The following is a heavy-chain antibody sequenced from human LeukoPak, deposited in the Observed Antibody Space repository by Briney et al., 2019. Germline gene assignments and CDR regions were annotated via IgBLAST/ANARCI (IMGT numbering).Heavy chain of an antibody. Sequence: GGSLRLSRAASGFSFSDCYMSWIRQAPGKGLEWVSYISGSSSDTSYADSVKGRFTISRDNAKNSLYLQMNSLRAEDTAVYYCARLARMPEYWGQGTLVTVSS. V-gene: IGHV3-11*06. CDR2: ISGSSSDT. CDR3: ARLARMPEY. D-gene: IGHD2-2*01. J-gene: IGHJ4*02. CDR1: GFSFSDCY.